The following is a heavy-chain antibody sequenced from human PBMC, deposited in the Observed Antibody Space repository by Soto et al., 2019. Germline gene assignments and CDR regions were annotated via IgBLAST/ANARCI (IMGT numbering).Heavy chain of an antibody. J-gene: IGHJ4*02. Sequence: PWWSLRLSCSASVFTFSSYSMNWFRQAPGKGLEWVSSISSSSSYIYYADSVKGRFTISRDNAKNSLYLQMNSLRAEDTAVYYCARDSPDSSGHDYWGQGTLVTVSS. V-gene: IGHV3-21*01. D-gene: IGHD6-19*01. CDR1: VFTFSSYS. CDR3: ARDSPDSSGHDY. CDR2: ISSSSSYI.